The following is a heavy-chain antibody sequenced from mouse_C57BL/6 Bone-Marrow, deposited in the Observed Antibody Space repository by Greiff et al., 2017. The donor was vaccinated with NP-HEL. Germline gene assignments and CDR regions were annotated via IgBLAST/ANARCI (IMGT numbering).Heavy chain of an antibody. CDR3: ASPYYYGSSHWYFDV. Sequence: QVQLQQSGPGLVQPSQSLSITCTVSGFSLTSYGVHWVRQSPGKGLEWLGVIWSGGSTDYNAAFISRLSISKDNSKCQVFFKMNSLQADDTAIYYCASPYYYGSSHWYFDVWGTGTTVTVSS. CDR2: IWSGGST. J-gene: IGHJ1*03. D-gene: IGHD1-1*01. V-gene: IGHV2-2*01. CDR1: GFSLTSYG.